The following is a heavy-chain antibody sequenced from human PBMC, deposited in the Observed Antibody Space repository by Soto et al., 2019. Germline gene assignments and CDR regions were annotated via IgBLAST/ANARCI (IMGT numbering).Heavy chain of an antibody. CDR1: GFTFDSCV. Sequence: GSVRLSCAASGFTFDSCVMSWVRQAPGKGLEWLSLISGSGRYTDYADSVKGRFTISRDNSKNTLYLQMNSLRVEDTAVYYCAKDPPSERMHPVYGMDVWCPGTTVTVSS. CDR2: ISGSGRYT. J-gene: IGHJ6*02. CDR3: AKDPPSERMHPVYGMDV. V-gene: IGHV3-23*01.